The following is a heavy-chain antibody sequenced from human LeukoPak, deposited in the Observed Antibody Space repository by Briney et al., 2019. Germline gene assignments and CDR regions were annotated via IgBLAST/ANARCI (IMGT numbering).Heavy chain of an antibody. CDR2: IYYSGST. CDR3: ARGYSYANYYYYMDV. V-gene: IGHV4-59*01. D-gene: IGHD5-18*01. J-gene: IGHJ6*03. CDR1: GGSISSYY. Sequence: SETLSLTCTVSGGSISSYYWSWIRQPPGKGLEWIGYIYYSGSTNYNPSLKSRVTISVDTSKNQFSLKLSSVTAADTAVYYCARGYSYANYYYYMDVWGKGTTVTVSS.